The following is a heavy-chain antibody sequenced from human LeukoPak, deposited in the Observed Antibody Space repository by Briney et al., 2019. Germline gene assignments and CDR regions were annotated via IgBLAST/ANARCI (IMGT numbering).Heavy chain of an antibody. Sequence: GGSLRLSCAASGFTFSSYSMNWARQAPGKGLEWVSSISSSSSYIYYADSVKGRFTISRDNAKNSLYLQMNSVRAEDTAVYYCARYPGIAAAGYWGQGTLVTVSS. J-gene: IGHJ4*02. CDR2: ISSSSSYI. V-gene: IGHV3-21*01. CDR1: GFTFSSYS. CDR3: ARYPGIAAAGY. D-gene: IGHD6-13*01.